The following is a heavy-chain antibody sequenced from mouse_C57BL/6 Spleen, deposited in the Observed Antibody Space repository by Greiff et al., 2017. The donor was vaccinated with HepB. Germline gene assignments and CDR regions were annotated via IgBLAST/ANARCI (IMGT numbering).Heavy chain of an antibody. J-gene: IGHJ3*01. CDR3: ARLYGSSAY. V-gene: IGHV1-61*01. Sequence: QVQLQQPGAELVRPGSSVKLSCKASGYTFTSYWMDWVKQRPGQGLEWIGNIYPSDSETHYNQKFKDKATLTVDKSSSTAYMQLSSLTSEDSAVYYCARLYGSSAYWGQGTLVTVPA. D-gene: IGHD1-1*01. CDR2: IYPSDSET. CDR1: GYTFTSYW.